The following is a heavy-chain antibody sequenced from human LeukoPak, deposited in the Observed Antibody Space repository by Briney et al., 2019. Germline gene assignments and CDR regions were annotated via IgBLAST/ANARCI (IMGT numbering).Heavy chain of an antibody. D-gene: IGHD5-12*01. CDR1: GYTFTSYG. J-gene: IGHJ4*02. V-gene: IGHV1-18*04. CDR3: ARDEWVRHRCPDY. Sequence: ASVKVSCMASGYTFTSYGISWVRQAPGKGLEWMGWISAYNGNTNYAQKLEGRVTMTTDTSTSTAYMELRSLRSDDTAVYYCARDEWVRHRCPDYWGQGTLVTVSS. CDR2: ISAYNGNT.